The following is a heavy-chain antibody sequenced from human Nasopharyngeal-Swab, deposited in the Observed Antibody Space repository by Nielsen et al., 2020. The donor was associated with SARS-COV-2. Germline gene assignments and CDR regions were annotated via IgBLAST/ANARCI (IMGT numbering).Heavy chain of an antibody. CDR2: ISYDGSNK. CDR1: GFTFSSYA. Sequence: GGSLRLSCAASGFTFSSYAMHWVRQAPGKGLEWVAVISYDGSNKYYADSVKGRFTISRDNSKNTLYLQMNSLRAEDTAVYYCARVAGITMVRGVDYWGQGTPVTVSS. V-gene: IGHV3-30-3*01. CDR3: ARVAGITMVRGVDY. D-gene: IGHD3-10*01. J-gene: IGHJ4*02.